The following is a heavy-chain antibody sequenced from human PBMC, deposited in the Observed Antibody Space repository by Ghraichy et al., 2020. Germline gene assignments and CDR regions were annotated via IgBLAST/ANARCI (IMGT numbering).Heavy chain of an antibody. V-gene: IGHV3-11*04. J-gene: IGHJ4*02. CDR1: GFTFSDSY. CDR3: ARGRNYFDY. CDR2: ISSTSNTI. Sequence: LTCAASGFTFSDSYMTWIRQAPGKGLEWISYISSTSNTIHYADSAEGRFTISRDNAKNSLYLQMNSLRVEDTAVYYCARGRNYFDYWGQGTLVTVSS.